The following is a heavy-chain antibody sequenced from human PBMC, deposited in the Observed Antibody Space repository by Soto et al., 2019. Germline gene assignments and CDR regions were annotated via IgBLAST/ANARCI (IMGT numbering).Heavy chain of an antibody. CDR3: AKFPGSGSYYDLRLFDY. Sequence: PGGSLRLSCAASGFTFNSYAMSWVRQAPGKGLEWVSAISGSGGSTYYADSVKGRFTISRDNSKNTLYLQMNSLRAEDTAVYYCAKFPGSGSYYDLRLFDYWGQGTLVTVSS. V-gene: IGHV3-23*01. J-gene: IGHJ4*02. CDR2: ISGSGGST. CDR1: GFTFNSYA. D-gene: IGHD1-26*01.